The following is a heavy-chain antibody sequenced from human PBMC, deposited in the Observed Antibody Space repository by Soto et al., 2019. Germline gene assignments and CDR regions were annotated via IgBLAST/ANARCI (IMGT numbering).Heavy chain of an antibody. Sequence: QVQLVQSGAEVKKPGASVKVSCKASGYTFTSYYMHWVRQAPGQGLEWMGTINPSGGSTSYAQKFHGSVTMTRDTSTSAVYMGLSSLRSEDTAVYYCARDAWGGYFDRGWFDPWGQGTLVTVSS. CDR3: ARDAWGGYFDRGWFDP. D-gene: IGHD3-9*01. V-gene: IGHV1-46*01. CDR1: GYTFTSYY. CDR2: INPSGGST. J-gene: IGHJ5*02.